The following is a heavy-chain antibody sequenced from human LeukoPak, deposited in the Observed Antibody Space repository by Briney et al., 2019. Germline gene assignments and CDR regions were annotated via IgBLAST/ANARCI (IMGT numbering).Heavy chain of an antibody. Sequence: PGGSLRLSCAASGFTFSSYSMNWVRQAPGKGLEWVSSISSSSSYIYYADSVKGRFTISRDNSKNTLYLQMNSLRAQDTAVYYCAKVRTRWTMVRGVPYMDVWGKGTTVTVSS. D-gene: IGHD3-10*01. CDR2: ISSSSSYI. CDR3: AKVRTRWTMVRGVPYMDV. V-gene: IGHV3-21*04. J-gene: IGHJ6*03. CDR1: GFTFSSYS.